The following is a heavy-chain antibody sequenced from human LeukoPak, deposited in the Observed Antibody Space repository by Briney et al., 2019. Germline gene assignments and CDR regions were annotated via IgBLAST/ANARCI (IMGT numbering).Heavy chain of an antibody. V-gene: IGHV1-46*01. CDR1: GYTFTRYY. CDR2: INPSGGPT. CDR3: ARAARFRSYGSGTYYTSLPFDP. J-gene: IGHJ5*02. D-gene: IGHD3-10*01. Sequence: GASVKVSCKASGYTFTRYYIHWVRQAPGQGLEGMGIINPSGGPTSYAQEFQGRVTITRDTSASTACMELSSLRSEDMAVYYCARAARFRSYGSGTYYTSLPFDPWGQGTLVTVSS.